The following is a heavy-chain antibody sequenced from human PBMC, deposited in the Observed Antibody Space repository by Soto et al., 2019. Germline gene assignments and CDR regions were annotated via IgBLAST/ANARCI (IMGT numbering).Heavy chain of an antibody. CDR3: ARAYGGNPALFDP. Sequence: GGSLRLSCAASGFTFRSHAMSWVRQAPGKGLEWVSAISGSGGSTYYADSVKGRFTFSRDNSKNTLYLQMNSLRAEDTAVYYCARAYGGNPALFDPWGQGTLVTVSS. V-gene: IGHV3-23*01. CDR1: GFTFRSHA. J-gene: IGHJ5*02. D-gene: IGHD4-17*01. CDR2: ISGSGGST.